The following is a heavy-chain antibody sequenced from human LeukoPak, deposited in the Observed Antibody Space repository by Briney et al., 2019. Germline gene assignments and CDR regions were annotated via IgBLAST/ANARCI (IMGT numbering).Heavy chain of an antibody. CDR2: ISGSDSGT. CDR1: GFTFSTYA. CDR3: AKCMSGTGVCLNFDS. J-gene: IGHJ4*02. Sequence: GGALRLSCEASGFTFSTYAMSWVRQPPGKGLQWVSGISGSDSGTYYTDSVKGRFTISRDNSKNTVYLEIDNLRAEDTAVYYCAKCMSGTGVCLNFDSWGQGILVTVSS. V-gene: IGHV3-23*01. D-gene: IGHD2-8*02.